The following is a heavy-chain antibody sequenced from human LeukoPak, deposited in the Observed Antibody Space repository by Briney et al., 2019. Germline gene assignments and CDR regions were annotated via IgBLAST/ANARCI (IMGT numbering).Heavy chain of an antibody. D-gene: IGHD3-3*01. CDR2: IYYSGST. CDR3: ARAGYDFWSGYPNWFDP. CDR1: GGSFSGYY. V-gene: IGHV4-59*01. J-gene: IGHJ5*02. Sequence: SETLSLTCAVYGGSFSGYYWSWIRQPPGKGLEWIGYIYYSGSTNYNPSLKSRVTISVDTSKNQFSLKLSSVTAADTAVYYCARAGYDFWSGYPNWFDPWGQGTLVTVSS.